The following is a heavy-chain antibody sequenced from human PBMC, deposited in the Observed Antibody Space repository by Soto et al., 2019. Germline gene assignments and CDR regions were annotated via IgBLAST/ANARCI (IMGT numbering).Heavy chain of an antibody. CDR1: GYTFTSYD. D-gene: IGHD3-10*01. CDR2: MNPNSGNT. J-gene: IGHJ3*02. CDR3: ARGIHYYVSGDDAFDM. Sequence: QVQLVQSGAEVKKPGASVKVSCKASGYTFTSYDINWVRQATGHGLEWMGWMNPNSGNTGYAQKFQGRVTMTRTTSMSTAYMERRSLRSADTAVYYCARGIHYYVSGDDAFDMWAHGTMVPVSS. V-gene: IGHV1-8*01.